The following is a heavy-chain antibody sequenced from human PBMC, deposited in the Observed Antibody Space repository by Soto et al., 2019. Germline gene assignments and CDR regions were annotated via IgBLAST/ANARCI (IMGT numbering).Heavy chain of an antibody. Sequence: SVKVSCKASGGTFGSYAISWVRQAPGQGLEWMGGIIPIPGTANYAQKFQGRVTITRDTSASTAYMELSSLRSEDMAVYYCARRARPDFYYMDVWGKGTTVTVSS. CDR3: ARRARPDFYYMDV. CDR1: GGTFGSYA. J-gene: IGHJ6*03. CDR2: IIPIPGTA. V-gene: IGHV1-69*10. D-gene: IGHD6-6*01.